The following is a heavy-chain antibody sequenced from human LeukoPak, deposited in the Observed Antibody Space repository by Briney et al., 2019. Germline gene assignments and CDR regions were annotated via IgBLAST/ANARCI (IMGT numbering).Heavy chain of an antibody. CDR2: ISESGAIT. CDR3: AVSVRFERVWHYFNN. J-gene: IGHJ4*02. CDR1: GFTFSRYS. D-gene: IGHD3-9*01. Sequence: GGSLGLSCAASGFTFSRYSMNWVRQAPGKGLKWVSGISESGAITHYADSVKGRFTISRDNSKTTVFLQMNSLRAEDTAVYYCAVSVRFERVWHYFNNWGQGTQVTVSS. V-gene: IGHV3-23*01.